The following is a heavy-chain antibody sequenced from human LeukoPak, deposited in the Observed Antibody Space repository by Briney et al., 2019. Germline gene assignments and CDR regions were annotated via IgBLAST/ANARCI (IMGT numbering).Heavy chain of an antibody. Sequence: KPSETLSPTCTVSGGSITTSYWSWIRQPPGKGLEWLGYIYYSGTTRYSPSLKSRLTMSVDRSMNQFSLRLNSVTAADTAVYYCAEDRSGDYGWFDPWGQGILVTVSS. D-gene: IGHD4-17*01. V-gene: IGHV4-59*01. CDR1: GGSITTSY. CDR3: AEDRSGDYGWFDP. J-gene: IGHJ5*02. CDR2: IYYSGTT.